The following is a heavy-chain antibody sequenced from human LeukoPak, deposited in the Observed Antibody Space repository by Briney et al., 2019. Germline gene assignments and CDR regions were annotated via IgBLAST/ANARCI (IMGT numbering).Heavy chain of an antibody. CDR2: IWYDGSNK. D-gene: IGHD3-3*01. V-gene: IGHV3-33*01. J-gene: IGHJ4*02. CDR1: GFTFSSYG. CDR3: ARDMIHYDFWSGYYPSPGFDY. Sequence: GGSLRLSCAASGFTFSSYGMHWVRQAPGKGLEWVAVIWYDGSNKYYADSVKGRFTISGDNSKNTLYLQMNSLRAEDTAVYYCARDMIHYDFWSGYYPSPGFDYWGQGTLVTVSS.